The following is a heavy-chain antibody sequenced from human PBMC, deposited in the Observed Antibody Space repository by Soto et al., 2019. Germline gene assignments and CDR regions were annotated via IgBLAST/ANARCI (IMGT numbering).Heavy chain of an antibody. CDR1: GGSFSGYY. J-gene: IGHJ5*02. D-gene: IGHD2-2*01. V-gene: IGHV4-34*01. CDR3: ARVPDR. Sequence: PSETLSLTCAVYGGSFSGYYWSWIRQPPGKGLEWIGYINHSGSTNYNPSLKSRVTISVDRSKNQFSLKLSSVTAADTAVYYCARVPDRWGQGTLVTVS. CDR2: INHSGST.